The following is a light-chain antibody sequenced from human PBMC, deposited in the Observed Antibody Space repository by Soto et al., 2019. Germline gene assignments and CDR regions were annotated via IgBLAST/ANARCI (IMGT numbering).Light chain of an antibody. Sequence: QSALTQPASVSASPGQSITISCTGTNSDIGGYNRVSWSQQHPGKPPKLIIFEVSNRPSGVSNRFSGSKSGITASLTISGLQHEDEADYYCTSFTRSNTWVFGGGSKLTVL. CDR1: NSDIGGYNR. J-gene: IGLJ2*01. V-gene: IGLV2-14*01. CDR3: TSFTRSNTWV. CDR2: EVS.